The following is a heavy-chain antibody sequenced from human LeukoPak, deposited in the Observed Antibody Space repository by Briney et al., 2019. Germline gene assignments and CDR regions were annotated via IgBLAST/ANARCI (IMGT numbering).Heavy chain of an antibody. Sequence: ASVKVSCKASGYTFTGHYMHWVRQAPGQGLEWMGWINPNSGGTNYAQKFQGRVTLTRDTSINTAYMELSRLTYDDTAVYYCARDGATVTPHCDYWGQGTLVTVSS. V-gene: IGHV1-2*02. CDR3: ARDGATVTPHCDY. J-gene: IGHJ4*02. CDR1: GYTFTGHY. CDR2: INPNSGGT. D-gene: IGHD4-23*01.